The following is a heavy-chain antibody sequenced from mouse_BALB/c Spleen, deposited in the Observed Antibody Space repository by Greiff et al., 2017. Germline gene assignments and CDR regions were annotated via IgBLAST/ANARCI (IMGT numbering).Heavy chain of an antibody. CDR2: ISTYYGNT. CDR3: ARYYGSSYAMDY. Sequence: VKLVESGPELVRPGVSVKISCKGSGYTFTDYAMHWVKQSHAKSLEWIGVISTYYGNTNYNQKFKGKATMTVDKSSSTAYMELARLTSEDSAIYYCARYYGSSYAMDYWGQGTSVTVSS. J-gene: IGHJ4*01. V-gene: IGHV1-67*01. CDR1: GYTFTDYA. D-gene: IGHD1-1*01.